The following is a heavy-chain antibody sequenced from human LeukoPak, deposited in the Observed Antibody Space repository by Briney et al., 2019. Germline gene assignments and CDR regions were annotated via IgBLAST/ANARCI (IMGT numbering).Heavy chain of an antibody. CDR1: GGSISSYY. CDR3: ERGAEELEDAFDI. CDR2: IYTSGTI. V-gene: IGHV4-4*07. Sequence: SETLSLTCTVSGGSISSYYWSWIRQPAGTALEWIGRIYTSGTITYNPSLKSRVTMSVDTSKNQFPLKLSSVTAADTAVYYCERGAEELEDAFDIWGQGTMVTVSS. J-gene: IGHJ3*02. D-gene: IGHD2/OR15-2a*01.